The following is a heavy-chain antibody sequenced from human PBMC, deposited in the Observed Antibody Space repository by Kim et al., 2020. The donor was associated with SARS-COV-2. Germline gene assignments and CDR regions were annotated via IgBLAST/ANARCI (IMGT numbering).Heavy chain of an antibody. J-gene: IGHJ6*02. D-gene: IGHD3-22*01. V-gene: IGHV3-30-3*01. CDR3: ARVASDSSGYWGEYYYYGMDV. CDR2: ISYDGSNK. CDR1: GFTFSSYA. Sequence: GGSLRLSCAASGFTFSSYAMHWVRQAPGKGLEWVAVISYDGSNKYYADSVKGRFTISRDNSKNTLYLQMNSLRAEDTAVYYCARVASDSSGYWGEYYYYGMDVWGQGTTVTVSS.